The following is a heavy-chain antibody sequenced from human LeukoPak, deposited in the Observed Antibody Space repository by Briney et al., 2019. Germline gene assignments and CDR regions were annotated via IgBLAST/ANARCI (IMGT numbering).Heavy chain of an antibody. Sequence: SETLSLTCAVSGVSFNDYYWSWVRQTPGKGLEWSGEINHSGYTNDSPSLKSRVTLSIDTSRKQFSLNLRSVTVADTGIYYCTRMTTGHDYWGQGTLVTVSS. CDR1: GVSFNDYY. CDR2: INHSGYT. CDR3: TRMTTGHDY. V-gene: IGHV4-34*01. D-gene: IGHD4-17*01. J-gene: IGHJ4*02.